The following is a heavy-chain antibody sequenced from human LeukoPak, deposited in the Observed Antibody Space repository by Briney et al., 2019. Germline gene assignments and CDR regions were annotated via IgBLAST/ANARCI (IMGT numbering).Heavy chain of an antibody. CDR3: ARGKGNWNDRFDY. J-gene: IGHJ4*02. Sequence: ASVKVSCKASGYTFTSYGISWVRQAPGQGLEWMGWMNPNSGNTGYAQKFQGRVTMTRNTSISTAYMELSSLRSEDTAVYYCARGKGNWNDRFDYWGQGTLVTVSS. CDR2: MNPNSGNT. D-gene: IGHD1-1*01. V-gene: IGHV1-8*02. CDR1: GYTFTSYG.